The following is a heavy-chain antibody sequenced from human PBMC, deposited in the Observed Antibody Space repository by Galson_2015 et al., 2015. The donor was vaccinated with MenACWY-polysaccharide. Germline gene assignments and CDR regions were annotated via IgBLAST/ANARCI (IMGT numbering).Heavy chain of an antibody. CDR3: ARDGYSFGYYSDL. CDR2: ISYDGDRQ. J-gene: IGHJ4*02. Sequence: SLRLSCAASGFTFSKFSMHWVRQAPGKGLDWVALISYDGDRQYYVDSVKGRFTVSRDNSKNTVYLQMDSLRTEDSAVYFCARDGYSFGYYSDLWGQGTLVTVS. CDR1: GFTFSKFS. V-gene: IGHV3-30*03. D-gene: IGHD5-18*01.